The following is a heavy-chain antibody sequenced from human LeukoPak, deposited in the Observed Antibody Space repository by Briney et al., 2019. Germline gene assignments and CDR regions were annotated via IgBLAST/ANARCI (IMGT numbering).Heavy chain of an antibody. Sequence: SETLSLTCAVYGGSFSGYYWRWIRQPPGKGLEWIGEINHSGSTNYNPSLRSRVTISVDTSKNQFSLKLSSVTAADTAVYYCARAHIVVVVAATRLSNWFDPWGQGTLVTVSS. J-gene: IGHJ5*02. CDR1: GGSFSGYY. CDR2: INHSGST. CDR3: ARAHIVVVVAATRLSNWFDP. D-gene: IGHD2-15*01. V-gene: IGHV4-34*01.